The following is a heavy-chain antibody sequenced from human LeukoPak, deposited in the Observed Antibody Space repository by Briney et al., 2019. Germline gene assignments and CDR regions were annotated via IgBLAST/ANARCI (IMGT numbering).Heavy chain of an antibody. CDR2: ISGTTTFI. Sequence: GGSLRLSCAASGFTFSDYSMNWVHQAPGEGLEWVSFISGTTTFIYYADSVKGRFTISRDNAKNSLYLQMNSLRAEDTAVYYCARDLYYGSGSYYHSLDFWGQGTLVAVSS. V-gene: IGHV3-21*01. J-gene: IGHJ4*02. D-gene: IGHD3-10*01. CDR1: GFTFSDYS. CDR3: ARDLYYGSGSYYHSLDF.